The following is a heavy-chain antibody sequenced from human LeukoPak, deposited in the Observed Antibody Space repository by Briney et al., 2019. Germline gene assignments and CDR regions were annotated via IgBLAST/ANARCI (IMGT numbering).Heavy chain of an antibody. V-gene: IGHV1-2*02. CDR3: ARDLGYCSGGSCFLYYYYYYMDV. D-gene: IGHD2-15*01. J-gene: IGHJ6*03. CDR1: GYTFTGYY. CDR2: INPNSGGT. Sequence: WASVKVSCKASGYTFTGYYMHWVRQAPGQGLEWMGWINPNSGGTNYAQKLQGRVTMTTDTSTSTAYMELRSLRSDDTAVYYCARDLGYCSGGSCFLYYYYYYMDVWGKGTTVTVSS.